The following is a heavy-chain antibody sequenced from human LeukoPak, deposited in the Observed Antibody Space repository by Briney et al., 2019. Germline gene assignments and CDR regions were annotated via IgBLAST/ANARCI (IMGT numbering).Heavy chain of an antibody. CDR3: ARTYYDSSGYFRIHYFDY. J-gene: IGHJ4*02. CDR2: IYTSGST. D-gene: IGHD3-22*01. Sequence: PSETLSLTCTVSGGSISSYYWSWIRQPAGKGLEWIGRIYTSGSTNYNPSLKSRVTMSVDTSKNQFSLKLSSVTAADTAVYYCARTYYDSSGYFRIHYFDYWGQGTLVTVSS. V-gene: IGHV4-4*07. CDR1: GGSISSYY.